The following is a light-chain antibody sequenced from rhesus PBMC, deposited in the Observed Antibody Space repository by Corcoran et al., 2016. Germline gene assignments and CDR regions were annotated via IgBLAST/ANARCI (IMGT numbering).Light chain of an antibody. Sequence: DIQMTQSPSSLSASVGDRVTITCRASENVNKYLHRYQQKPGKAPNLLINAASTLQSGVPSRFSGSGSGTVFTLTLSRLQSEDCATYYCQQYSSRPRTFGQGTKVEIK. CDR1: ENVNKY. V-gene: IGKV1-22*01. CDR2: AAS. CDR3: QQYSSRPRT. J-gene: IGKJ1*01.